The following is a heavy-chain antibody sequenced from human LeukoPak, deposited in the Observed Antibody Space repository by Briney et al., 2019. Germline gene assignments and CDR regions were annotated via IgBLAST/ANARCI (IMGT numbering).Heavy chain of an antibody. D-gene: IGHD6-6*01. Sequence: PGGSLRLSCAASGFTFSSYSMNWVRQAPGKGLEWVSSISSSSSYIYYADSVKGRFTISRDNFKNTLYLQMNSLRVQDTAVYYCATDMRGGSSSSPAWGQGTLVTVSS. CDR2: ISSSSSYI. V-gene: IGHV3-21*01. CDR1: GFTFSSYS. J-gene: IGHJ5*02. CDR3: ATDMRGGSSSSPA.